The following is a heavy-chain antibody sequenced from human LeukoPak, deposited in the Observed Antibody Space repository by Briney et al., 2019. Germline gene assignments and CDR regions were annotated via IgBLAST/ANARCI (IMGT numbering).Heavy chain of an antibody. D-gene: IGHD6-6*01. CDR3: AREYSSSVSFDP. J-gene: IGHJ5*02. CDR1: GFTFSSYS. CDR2: ISSSSGYI. Sequence: KTGGSLRLSCAASGFTFSSYSMYWIRQAPGKGLEWVSSISSSSGYIYHADSVKGRFTISRDNAKNSLYLQMNSLRAEDTAVYYCAREYSSSVSFDPWGQGTLVTVSS. V-gene: IGHV3-21*01.